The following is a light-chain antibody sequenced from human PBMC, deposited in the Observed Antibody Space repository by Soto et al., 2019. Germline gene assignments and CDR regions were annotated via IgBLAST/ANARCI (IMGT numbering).Light chain of an antibody. CDR1: QSVSNN. J-gene: IGKJ4*01. CDR2: AAS. Sequence: ILRTQSQATLSVSPGERVTLSCRASQSVSNNLAWYQQKPGQAPRLLSYAASTRATGLPARFSGSGSGTQFTRTISSLQSEDFAVYYCPQYNNWPPLTVGGGTKVEIK. V-gene: IGKV3-15*01. CDR3: PQYNNWPPLT.